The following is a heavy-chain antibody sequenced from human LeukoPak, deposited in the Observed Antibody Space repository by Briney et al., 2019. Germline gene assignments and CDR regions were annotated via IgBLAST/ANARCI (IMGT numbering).Heavy chain of an antibody. Sequence: GGSLRLSCAGSGFNFIDNSMHWVRQAPGKGLEWVSSISSSNTYTYYRDSVKGRFTISRDNAKNSLFLQMNSLRAEDTAVYYCARGYCSGTSCYMFASWGQGTRVTVSS. D-gene: IGHD2-2*02. CDR3: ARGYCSGTSCYMFAS. V-gene: IGHV3-21*01. CDR1: GFNFIDNS. CDR2: ISSSNTYT. J-gene: IGHJ4*02.